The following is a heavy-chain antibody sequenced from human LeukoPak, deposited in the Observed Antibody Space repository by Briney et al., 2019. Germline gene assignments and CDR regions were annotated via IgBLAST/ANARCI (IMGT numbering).Heavy chain of an antibody. CDR3: ARGGGYCSSTSCYTGLIRGWFDP. CDR1: GYTFTSYG. Sequence: ASVKVSCKASGYTFTSYGITWVRQAPGQGLEWMGWISAYSGNTNYAQKLQGRVTMTTDTSTSTAYMELRSLRSDDTAVYYCARGGGYCSSTSCYTGLIRGWFDPWGQGTLVTVSS. V-gene: IGHV1-18*01. CDR2: ISAYSGNT. D-gene: IGHD2-2*02. J-gene: IGHJ5*02.